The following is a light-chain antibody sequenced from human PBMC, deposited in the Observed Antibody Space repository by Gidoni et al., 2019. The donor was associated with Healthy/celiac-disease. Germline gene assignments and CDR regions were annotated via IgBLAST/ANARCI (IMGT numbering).Light chain of an antibody. CDR2: GAA. V-gene: IGKV3-20*01. CDR3: QQYGSSPPWT. CDR1: QSVSSSY. J-gene: IGKJ1*01. Sequence: EIVLTQSPGTLSVSPGERATLSCRASQSVSSSYLAGYQQKPGQAPRLLIYGAASRATGIPDRFSGSGSGTDFTLTISRLEPEDFAVYYCQQYGSSPPWTFGQXTKVEIK.